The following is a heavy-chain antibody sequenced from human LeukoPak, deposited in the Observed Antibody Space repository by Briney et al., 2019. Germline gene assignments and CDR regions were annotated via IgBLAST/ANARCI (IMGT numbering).Heavy chain of an antibody. V-gene: IGHV4-34*01. J-gene: IGHJ4*02. CDR1: GGSFSGYY. Sequence: SETLSLTCAVYGGSFSGYYWSWIRQPPGKGLEWIGEINHSGSTNYNPSPKSRVTISVDTSKNQFSLKLSSVTAADTAVYYCARVGAAVAGYVYWGQGTLVTVSS. CDR2: INHSGST. CDR3: ARVGAAVAGYVY. D-gene: IGHD6-19*01.